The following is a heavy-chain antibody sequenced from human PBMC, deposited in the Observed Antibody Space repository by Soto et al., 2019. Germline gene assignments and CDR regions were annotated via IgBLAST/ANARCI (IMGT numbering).Heavy chain of an antibody. Sequence: SETLSLTCTVSGGSFKSGSYSWSWIRQPPGKGLEWIGYVYHTGRTSYNPSLKSRVSISMDTSKNQFSLNLDSVTAADTAVYYCARDSNGYVWGSYLGYYFDYWGQGTLVTVSS. CDR3: ARDSNGYVWGSYLGYYFDY. V-gene: IGHV4-61*01. D-gene: IGHD3-16*02. CDR1: GGSFKSGSYS. CDR2: VYHTGRT. J-gene: IGHJ4*02.